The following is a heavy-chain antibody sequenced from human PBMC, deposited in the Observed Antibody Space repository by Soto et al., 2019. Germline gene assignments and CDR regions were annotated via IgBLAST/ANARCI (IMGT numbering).Heavy chain of an antibody. CDR3: ARLGYCGGDCYPGYFDY. V-gene: IGHV5-51*01. Sequence: GESLKISCKGSGYSFTSYWIGWVRQMPGKGLEWMGIIYPGDSDTRYSPSFQGQVTIPADKSISTAYLQWSSLKASDTAMYYCARLGYCGGDCYPGYFDYWGQGALVTVSS. CDR2: IYPGDSDT. D-gene: IGHD2-21*02. J-gene: IGHJ4*02. CDR1: GYSFTSYW.